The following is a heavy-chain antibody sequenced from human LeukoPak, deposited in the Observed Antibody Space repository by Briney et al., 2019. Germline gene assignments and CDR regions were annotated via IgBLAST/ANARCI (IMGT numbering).Heavy chain of an antibody. CDR1: GFTFSSYA. D-gene: IGHD3-22*01. V-gene: IGHV3-23*01. Sequence: GGSLRLSCAASGFTFSSYAMSWVRQAPGKGLEWVSAISGSGGSTYYADSVKGRFTISRDNSKNTLYLQMNSLRAEDTAVYYCARDQPYCYDSSGYLSYWGQGTLVTVSS. J-gene: IGHJ4*02. CDR3: ARDQPYCYDSSGYLSY. CDR2: ISGSGGST.